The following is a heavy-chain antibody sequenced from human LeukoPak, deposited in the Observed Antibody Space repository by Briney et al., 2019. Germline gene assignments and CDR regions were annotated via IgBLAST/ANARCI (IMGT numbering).Heavy chain of an antibody. J-gene: IGHJ4*02. D-gene: IGHD3-22*01. CDR1: GFTFNTYT. Sequence: PGGSLRLSCAASGFTFNTYTMNWVRQAPGKGLGWVSSIGRTSTDKYYADSVRGRFTISRDNAENSLYVQMTSLRAEDTAVYYCVGGDSRDYWGQGTLVTVSS. V-gene: IGHV3-21*01. CDR2: IGRTSTDK. CDR3: VGGDSRDY.